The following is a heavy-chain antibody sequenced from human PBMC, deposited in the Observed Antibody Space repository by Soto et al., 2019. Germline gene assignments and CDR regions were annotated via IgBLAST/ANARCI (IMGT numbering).Heavy chain of an antibody. CDR1: GGSISTTNYY. CDR3: ARTGGPSHGVGMDV. J-gene: IGHJ6*02. V-gene: IGHV4-39*01. Sequence: QLQLQESGPGLVKPSETLSLTCTVSGGSISTTNYYWGWIRQPPGKGLEWIGSIYYNGNAYYKPSLKTRVTISVDTSKHQFSLKLTSVTAADTAFYSCARTGGPSHGVGMDVWGQGTTVTVSS. D-gene: IGHD3-16*01. CDR2: IYYNGNA.